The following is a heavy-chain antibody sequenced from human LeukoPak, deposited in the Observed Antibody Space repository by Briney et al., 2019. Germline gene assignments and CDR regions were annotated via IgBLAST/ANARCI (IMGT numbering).Heavy chain of an antibody. D-gene: IGHD2-15*01. CDR3: ARGGGLYCSGGSCYSDAFDI. CDR2: MNPNSGNT. V-gene: IGHV1-8*01. CDR1: GYTFTSYD. J-gene: IGHJ3*02. Sequence: GASVKVSCKASGYTFTSYDINWVRQATGQGLEWMGWMNPNSGNTGYAQKFQGRVTITRNTSISTAYMELSSLRSEDTAVYYCARGGGLYCSGGSCYSDAFDIWGQGTMVTVSS.